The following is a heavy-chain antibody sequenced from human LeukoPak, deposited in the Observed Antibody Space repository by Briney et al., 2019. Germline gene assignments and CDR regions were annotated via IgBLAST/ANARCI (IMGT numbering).Heavy chain of an antibody. D-gene: IGHD2-15*01. CDR2: IYYSRST. J-gene: IGHJ4*02. V-gene: IGHV4-59*02. CDR1: GGSVSSHY. CDR3: ARSGEGGAY. Sequence: SETLSLTCTVSGGSVSSHYWSWIRQPPGKGLEWIGYIYYSRSTIYSPSLQGRVTIKIDTSKNQFSLNRSSVTAADTAVYYCARSGEGGAYWGQGTLVTVSS.